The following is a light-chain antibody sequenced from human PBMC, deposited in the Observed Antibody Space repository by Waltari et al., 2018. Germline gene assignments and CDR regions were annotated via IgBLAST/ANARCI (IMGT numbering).Light chain of an antibody. V-gene: IGKV4-1*01. CDR3: HRYYSTPPICT. CDR2: WAS. J-gene: IGKJ3*01. CDR1: QSGLSTSNNRNY. Sequence: DIVMSPSPDSLAVSLAETATINRKSSQSGLSTSNNRNYLALYQQKPGQPPKLLIYWASTRESGFPDRFSGSGSGTEFALTISSLQAEDVAVYYCHRYYSTPPICTFGPGTKVAIK.